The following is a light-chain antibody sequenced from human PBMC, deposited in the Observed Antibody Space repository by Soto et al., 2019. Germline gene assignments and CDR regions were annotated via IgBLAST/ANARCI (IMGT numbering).Light chain of an antibody. CDR3: QQRTNWPV. J-gene: IGKJ3*01. CDR2: DAS. Sequence: EIVLTQSPATLSLSPGERATLSCRASQSVSSYLAWYQQKPGQAPRLLIYDASNRATGIPARFSGSGSGTEFTLTISSLEPEDFAVYYCQQRTNWPVFGPGTKLDIK. V-gene: IGKV3-11*01. CDR1: QSVSSY.